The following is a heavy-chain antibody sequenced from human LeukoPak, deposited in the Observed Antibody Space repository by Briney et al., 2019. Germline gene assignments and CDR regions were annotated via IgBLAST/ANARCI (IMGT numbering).Heavy chain of an antibody. CDR3: ARDRLTTVTTFHFDY. CDR1: GFTFSTYA. V-gene: IGHV3-33*01. D-gene: IGHD4-17*01. Sequence: GGSLSLSCAASGFTFSTYAMHWVRQAPGKGLEWVAVIWYDRTNKYYADSVKGRFTISRDNSKNTLYLQMSSLRAEDTAVYYCARDRLTTVTTFHFDYWGQGTLVTVSS. CDR2: IWYDRTNK. J-gene: IGHJ4*02.